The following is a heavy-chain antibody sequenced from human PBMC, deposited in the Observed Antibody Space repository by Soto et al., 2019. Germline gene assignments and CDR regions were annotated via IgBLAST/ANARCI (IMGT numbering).Heavy chain of an antibody. D-gene: IGHD6-13*01. Sequence: QVQLVQSGAEVKKPGSSVKVSCKASGGTFSSYAISWVRQAPGQGLEWMGGIIPIFGTANYAQKFQGRVTSTAXXSXSXXYMELSSLRSEDTAVYYCARGYSSSWYHYYYGMDVWGQGTTVTVSS. CDR1: GGTFSSYA. V-gene: IGHV1-69*12. J-gene: IGHJ6*02. CDR2: IIPIFGTA. CDR3: ARGYSSSWYHYYYGMDV.